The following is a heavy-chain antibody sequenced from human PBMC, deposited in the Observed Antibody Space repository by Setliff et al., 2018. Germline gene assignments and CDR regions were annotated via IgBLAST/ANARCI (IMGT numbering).Heavy chain of an antibody. Sequence: GESLRLSCAASGFTFSNYGMHWVRQAPGKGLEWVAVISYDGSNRYYADSVKGRFTISRVNSKNTLYLQMNSLRAEDTAVYYCAKDRRGSNYGMDVWGQGTTVTVSS. CDR3: AKDRRGSNYGMDV. V-gene: IGHV3-30*18. CDR2: ISYDGSNR. J-gene: IGHJ6*02. D-gene: IGHD3-16*01. CDR1: GFTFSNYG.